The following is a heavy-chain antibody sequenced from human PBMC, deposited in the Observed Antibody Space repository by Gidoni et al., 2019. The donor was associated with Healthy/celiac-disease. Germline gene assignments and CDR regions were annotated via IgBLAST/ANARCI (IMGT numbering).Heavy chain of an antibody. V-gene: IGHV4-39*01. J-gene: IGHJ5*02. Sequence: QLQLQESGPGLVKPSETLSLTCTVSGGSISSSSYYWGWIRQPPGKGLEWIGSIYYSGSTYYNPSLKSRVTISVDTSKNQFSLKLSSVTAADTAVYYCARGIAVAAVSGWFDPWGQGTLVTVSS. D-gene: IGHD6-19*01. CDR3: ARGIAVAAVSGWFDP. CDR2: IYYSGST. CDR1: GGSISSSSYY.